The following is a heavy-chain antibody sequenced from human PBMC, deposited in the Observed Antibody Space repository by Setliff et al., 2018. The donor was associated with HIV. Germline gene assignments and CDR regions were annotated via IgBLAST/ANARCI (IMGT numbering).Heavy chain of an antibody. CDR3: ATVQDRHFDWFLFAH. CDR1: GYIFTDYH. D-gene: IGHD3-9*01. J-gene: IGHJ4*02. CDR2: VDPEDGET. V-gene: IGHV1-69-2*01. Sequence: ASVKVSCKASGYIFTDYHIHWVQQAPGKGLEWMGRVDPEDGETIYAEKFQGSVTITTDTSTDTAYMDLSSLRSEDTAMYYCATVQDRHFDWFLFAHWGQGTLVTVSS.